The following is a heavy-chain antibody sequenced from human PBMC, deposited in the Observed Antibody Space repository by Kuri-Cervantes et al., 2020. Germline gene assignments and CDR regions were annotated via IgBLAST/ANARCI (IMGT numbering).Heavy chain of an antibody. V-gene: IGHV4-38-2*01. CDR3: VAEGGMVVAATPGWFDP. CDR2: IYHSGST. J-gene: IGHJ5*02. D-gene: IGHD2-15*01. CDR1: GYSISSGYY. Sequence: SETLSLTCAVSGYSISSGYYWGWIRQPPGKGLEWIGSIYHSGSTYYSPSLKSRVTISVDTSKNHFSLMLSSVTAADTAIYYCVAEGGMVVAATPGWFDPWGQGILVTVSS.